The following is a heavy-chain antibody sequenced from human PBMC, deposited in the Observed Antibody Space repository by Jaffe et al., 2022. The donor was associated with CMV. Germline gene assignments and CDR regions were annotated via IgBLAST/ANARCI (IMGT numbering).Heavy chain of an antibody. CDR3: ARIPHDFWALGSRDYGMDV. D-gene: IGHD3-3*01. V-gene: IGHV3-48*02. CDR2: ISSSSSTI. CDR1: GFTFSSYS. J-gene: IGHJ6*02. Sequence: EVQLVESGGGLVQPGGSLRLSCAASGFTFSSYSMNWVRQAPGKGLEWVSYISSSSSTIYYADSVKGRFTISRDNAKNSLYLQMNSLRDEDTAVYYCARIPHDFWALGSRDYGMDVWGQGTTVTVSS.